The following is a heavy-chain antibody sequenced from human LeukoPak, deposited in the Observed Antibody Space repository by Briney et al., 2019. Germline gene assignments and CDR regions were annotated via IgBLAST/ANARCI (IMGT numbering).Heavy chain of an antibody. Sequence: SETLSLTCTVSGGSISSYYWSWIRQPPGKGLEWIGYIYYSGSTNYNPTLKSRVTISVDTSKNQFSLKLSSVTAADTAVYHCARVGSGWYHFDYWGQGTLVTVSS. CDR3: ARVGSGWYHFDY. CDR1: GGSISSYY. D-gene: IGHD6-19*01. CDR2: IYYSGST. J-gene: IGHJ4*02. V-gene: IGHV4-59*01.